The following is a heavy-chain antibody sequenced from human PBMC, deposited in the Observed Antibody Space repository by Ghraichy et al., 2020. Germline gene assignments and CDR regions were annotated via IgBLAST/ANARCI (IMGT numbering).Heavy chain of an antibody. CDR3: ARARTGTNPGIDY. D-gene: IGHD1-1*01. Sequence: SETLSLTCTVSGGSISSGGYYWSWIRQHPGKGLEWIGYIYYSGSTYYNPSLKSRVTISVDTSKNQFSLKPSSVTAADTAVYYCARARTGTNPGIDYWGQGTLVTVSS. J-gene: IGHJ4*02. CDR2: IYYSGST. V-gene: IGHV4-31*03. CDR1: GGSISSGGYY.